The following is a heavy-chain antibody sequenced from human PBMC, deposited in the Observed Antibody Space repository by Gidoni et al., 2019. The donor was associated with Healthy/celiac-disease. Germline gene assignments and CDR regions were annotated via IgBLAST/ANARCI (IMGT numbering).Heavy chain of an antibody. CDR3: AKEDCSSTSCYDRLYYYYGMDV. V-gene: IGHV3-23*01. J-gene: IGHJ6*02. CDR1: GFTFSSYA. CDR2: ISGSGGST. Sequence: EVQLLESGGGLVQPGGSLRLSCAASGFTFSSYAMSWVRQAPGKGLEWVSAISGSGGSTYYADSVKGRFTISRDNSKNTLYLQMNSLRAEDTAVYYCAKEDCSSTSCYDRLYYYYGMDVWGQGTTVTVSS. D-gene: IGHD2-2*01.